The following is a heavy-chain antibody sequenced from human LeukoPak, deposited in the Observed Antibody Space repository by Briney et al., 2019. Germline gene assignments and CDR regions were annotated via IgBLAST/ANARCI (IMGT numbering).Heavy chain of an antibody. Sequence: QLGGSLRLSCAVSGITVSNYGMCWVRQAPGKGLEWVAGISGSGGGTNYADSVKGRFTISRDNFKNTLYLQMNSLRAEDTAVYFCAKRGVVIRVILVGFHKEAYYFDSWGQGALVTVSS. D-gene: IGHD3-22*01. CDR3: AKRGVVIRVILVGFHKEAYYFDS. CDR1: GITVSNYG. CDR2: ISGSGGGT. V-gene: IGHV3-23*01. J-gene: IGHJ4*02.